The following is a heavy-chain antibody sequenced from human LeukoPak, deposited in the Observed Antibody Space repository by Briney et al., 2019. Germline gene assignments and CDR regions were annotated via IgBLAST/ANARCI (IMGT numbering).Heavy chain of an antibody. CDR1: GYTFTSYG. J-gene: IGHJ5*02. D-gene: IGHD4-17*01. CDR3: ARVGMATVTTGWFDP. V-gene: IGHV1-18*01. CDR2: ISAYNGNT. Sequence: WASVKVSCKASGYTFTSYGISWVRQAPGQGLEWMGWISAYNGNTNYAQKLQGRVTMTTDTSTSTAYMELGSLRSDDTAVYYCARVGMATVTTGWFDPWGQGTLVTVSS.